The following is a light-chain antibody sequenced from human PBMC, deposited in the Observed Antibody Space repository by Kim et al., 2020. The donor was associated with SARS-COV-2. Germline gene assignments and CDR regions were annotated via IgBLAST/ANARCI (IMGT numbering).Light chain of an antibody. V-gene: IGLV3-25*03. Sequence: PGQTGGITCSGEALPKQFGYWYQQRPGRAPILVLYRDKERPSWSPERFSGSRSGTTLTVTNTGVQTEDEADYFCQSADISGTSWIFCGGTKLTVL. CDR1: ALPKQF. CDR3: QSADISGTSWI. J-gene: IGLJ2*01. CDR2: RDK.